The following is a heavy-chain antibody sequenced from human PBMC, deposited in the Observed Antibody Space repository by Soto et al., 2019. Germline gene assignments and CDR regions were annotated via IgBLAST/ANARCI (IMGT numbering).Heavy chain of an antibody. CDR2: ISYSGST. CDR3: VREWSAFDY. CDR1: GGSISGYY. D-gene: IGHD2-15*01. Sequence: PSETLSLTCTVSGGSISGYYLSWIRQPPGKGLEWIGYISYSGSTNYNPSLKSRVTISVDTSKNQFSLKLRSVTAADTAVYYCVREWSAFDYWGQGTLVTVSS. J-gene: IGHJ4*02. V-gene: IGHV4-59*12.